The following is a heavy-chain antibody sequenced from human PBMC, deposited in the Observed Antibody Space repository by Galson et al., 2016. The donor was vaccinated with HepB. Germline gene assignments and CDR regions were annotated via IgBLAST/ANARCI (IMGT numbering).Heavy chain of an antibody. Sequence: SVKVSCKASGYTFTSYGISWVRQAPGQGLEWMGWISGYNGNTNYAQKLQGRVTMTTDTSTSTAYMELRSLRSDDTAVYYCARDTPTEQKTHYDFWSGYPIHYNMDVWGKGTTVTVSS. V-gene: IGHV1-18*04. CDR1: GYTFTSYG. CDR2: ISGYNGNT. J-gene: IGHJ6*03. D-gene: IGHD3-3*01. CDR3: ARDTPTEQKTHYDFWSGYPIHYNMDV.